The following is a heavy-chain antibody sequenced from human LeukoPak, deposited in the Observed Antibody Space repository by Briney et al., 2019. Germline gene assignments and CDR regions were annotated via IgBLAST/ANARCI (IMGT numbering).Heavy chain of an antibody. CDR2: VSSTGGDK. D-gene: IGHD3-10*01. CDR3: ARGENGSFDH. V-gene: IGHV3-11*01. Sequence: PGGSLRLSCRGSGVTFEDYYLSWIRQAPGKGLEWISYVSSTGGDKFYADPVKGRFTISRDNTRNSVYMEMNDVIVEDTAFYYCARGENGSFDHWAQGTLVIVSS. CDR1: GVTFEDYY. J-gene: IGHJ4*02.